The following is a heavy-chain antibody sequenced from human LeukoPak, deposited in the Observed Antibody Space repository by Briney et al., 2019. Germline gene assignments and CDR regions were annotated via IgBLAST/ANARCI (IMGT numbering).Heavy chain of an antibody. CDR2: ISSSSSYI. V-gene: IGHV3-21*01. Sequence: SGGSLRLSCAASGFTFSSYSMNWVRQAPGKGLEWVSSISSSSSYIYYADSVKGRFTISRDNAKNSLYLQMNSLGAEDTAVYYCARDRGSGWYPNFDYWGQGTLVTVSS. J-gene: IGHJ4*02. D-gene: IGHD6-19*01. CDR3: ARDRGSGWYPNFDY. CDR1: GFTFSSYS.